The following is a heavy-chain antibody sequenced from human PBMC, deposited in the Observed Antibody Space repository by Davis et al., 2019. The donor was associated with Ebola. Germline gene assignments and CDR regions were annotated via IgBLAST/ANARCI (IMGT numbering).Heavy chain of an antibody. Sequence: SLKISCSASGFIFSTYVMSWVRQAPGKGLEWVSSISWNSGTIDYADSVKGRFTISRDNAKNSLYLQMNSLRPEDTALYYCTKVYYNILSGYYPYFDCWGQGTLVTVSS. CDR3: TKVYYNILSGYYPYFDC. J-gene: IGHJ4*02. CDR2: ISWNSGTI. D-gene: IGHD3-9*01. CDR1: GFIFSTYV. V-gene: IGHV3-9*01.